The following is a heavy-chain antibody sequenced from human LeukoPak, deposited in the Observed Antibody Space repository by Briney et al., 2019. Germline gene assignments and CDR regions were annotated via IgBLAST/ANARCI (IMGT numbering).Heavy chain of an antibody. CDR2: INTNSGGT. D-gene: IGHD2-21*02. J-gene: IGHJ4*02. V-gene: IGHV1-2*02. CDR1: GYTFTGYY. CDR3: ARDRIAARREVTAISF. Sequence: ASVKVSCKASGYTFTGYYMHWVRQAPGQGLEWMGWINTNSGGTNYAQKFQGRVTMTRDTSISTAYMELSRLRSDDTAVYYCARDRIAARREVTAISFWGQGTLVTVSS.